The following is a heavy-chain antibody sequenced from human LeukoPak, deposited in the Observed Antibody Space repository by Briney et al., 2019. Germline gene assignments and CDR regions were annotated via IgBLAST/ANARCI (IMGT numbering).Heavy chain of an antibody. J-gene: IGHJ4*02. CDR1: GITFSSYG. D-gene: IGHD6-19*01. Sequence: GGSLRLSCEASGITFSSYGMHWVRQAPGKGLEWVAFIRYDGSNKYYADSVKGRFTISRDNSKNTLYLQMNSLRAEDTAVYYCAKGLYSSGWSFDYWGQGTLVTVSS. CDR3: AKGLYSSGWSFDY. V-gene: IGHV3-30*02. CDR2: IRYDGSNK.